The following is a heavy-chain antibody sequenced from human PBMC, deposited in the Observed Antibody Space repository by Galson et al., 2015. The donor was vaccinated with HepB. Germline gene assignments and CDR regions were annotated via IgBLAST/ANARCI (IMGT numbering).Heavy chain of an antibody. D-gene: IGHD2-2*01. V-gene: IGHV1-69*04. CDR2: IIPILGIA. J-gene: IGHJ6*02. CDR1: GGTFSSYA. Sequence: SVKVSCKASGGTFSSYAISWVRQAPGQGLEWMGRIIPILGIANYAQKFQSRVTITADKSTSTAYMELSSLRSEDTAVYYCARVPDIVVVPAAPYYYYYYGMDVWGQGTTVTVSS. CDR3: ARVPDIVVVPAAPYYYYYYGMDV.